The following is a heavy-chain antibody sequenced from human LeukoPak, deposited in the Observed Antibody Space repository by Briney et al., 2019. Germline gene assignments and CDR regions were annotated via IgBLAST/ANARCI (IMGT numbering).Heavy chain of an antibody. CDR1: GYTFTGYY. Sequence: ASVKVSCKASGYTFTGYYMHWVRQAPGQGLEWMGWINPNSGGTNYAQKFQGSVTMTRDKSISTAYMELSRLRSDDTAVYYCARDDPRGWYYFDYWGQGTLVTVSS. CDR3: ARDDPRGWYYFDY. J-gene: IGHJ4*02. CDR2: INPNSGGT. D-gene: IGHD3-10*01. V-gene: IGHV1-2*02.